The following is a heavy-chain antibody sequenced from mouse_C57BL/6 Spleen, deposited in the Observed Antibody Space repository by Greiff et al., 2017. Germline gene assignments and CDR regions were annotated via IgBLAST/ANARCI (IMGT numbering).Heavy chain of an antibody. CDR2: ISDGGSYT. Sequence: EVQVVESGGGLVKPGGSLKLSCAASGFTFSSYAMSWVRQTPEKRLEWVATISDGGSYTYYPDNVKGRFTISRDNAKNNLYLQMSHLKSEDTAMYYCARDSPNYAMDYWGQGTSVTVSS. D-gene: IGHD6-1*01. V-gene: IGHV5-4*01. CDR1: GFTFSSYA. J-gene: IGHJ4*01. CDR3: ARDSPNYAMDY.